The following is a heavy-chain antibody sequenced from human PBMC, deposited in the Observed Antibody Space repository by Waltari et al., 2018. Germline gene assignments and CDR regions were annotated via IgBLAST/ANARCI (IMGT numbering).Heavy chain of an antibody. CDR1: GFTFDDYA. D-gene: IGHD3-10*01. CDR2: IGWDSGAI. Sequence: EVQLVASGGGLVQPGRSLRVSCVGSGFTFDDYAMYWVRQRPGKGLEGVCGIGWDSGAIGYADSVMGRFSTYRDNAKKSLYLQMGRLRPEDTALYYCVKGGWGFGAFYEQHWGQGIQVTVSS. J-gene: IGHJ4*02. V-gene: IGHV3-9*01. CDR3: VKGGWGFGAFYEQH.